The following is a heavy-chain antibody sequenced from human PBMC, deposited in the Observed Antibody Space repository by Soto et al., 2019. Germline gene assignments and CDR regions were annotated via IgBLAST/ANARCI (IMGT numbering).Heavy chain of an antibody. CDR2: INSDGSST. D-gene: IGHD2-15*01. CDR3: VRTSLVVAAATREDY. Sequence: EVQLVESGGGLVQPGGSLRLSCAASGFTFSSYWMHWVRQAPGKGLVWVSRINSDGSSTSYADSVKGQFTISRDNAKNTLYLPMNGLRAEDTAVYYCVRTSLVVAAATREDYWGQGTLVTVSS. CDR1: GFTFSSYW. J-gene: IGHJ4*02. V-gene: IGHV3-74*01.